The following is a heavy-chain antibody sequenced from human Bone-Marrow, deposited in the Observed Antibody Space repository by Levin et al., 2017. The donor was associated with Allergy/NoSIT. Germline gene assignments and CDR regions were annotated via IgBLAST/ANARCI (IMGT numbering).Heavy chain of an antibody. D-gene: IGHD4-17*01. V-gene: IGHV5-51*01. CDR2: IYPDDSDA. CDR1: GYKFSNYW. CDR3: ARRGVVGDDGDYLGDDAFDI. Sequence: KVSCKASGYKFSNYWIGWVRQLPGKGLEWMGIIYPDDSDARYSPPFQGQVTMSADKSISTVYLQWSSLKASDTAKYYCARRGVVGDDGDYLGDDAFDIWGQGTMVIVSS. J-gene: IGHJ3*02.